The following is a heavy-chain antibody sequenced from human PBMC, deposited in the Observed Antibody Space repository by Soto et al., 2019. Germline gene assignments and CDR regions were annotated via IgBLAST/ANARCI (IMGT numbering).Heavy chain of an antibody. CDR3: ARAFSGSYPNFDY. D-gene: IGHD1-26*01. Sequence: GGSLRLSCLASGFIFRSYAMHWVRQAPGKGLEWVAVITYDGINGYYADSVRGRFAISRDNSKNTLYLQMNSLRPEDTAVYYCARAFSGSYPNFDYWGQGTLVTVSS. CDR1: GFIFRSYA. V-gene: IGHV3-30*09. CDR2: ITYDGING. J-gene: IGHJ4*02.